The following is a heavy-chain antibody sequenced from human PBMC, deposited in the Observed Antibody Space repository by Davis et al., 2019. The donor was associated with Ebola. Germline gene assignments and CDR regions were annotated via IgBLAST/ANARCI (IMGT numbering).Heavy chain of an antibody. J-gene: IGHJ6*02. V-gene: IGHV1-2*06. CDR2: INPNSGGT. CDR1: GYTFTGYY. CDR3: ARDTRPRGPYGMDV. Sequence: ASVKVSCKASGYTFTGYYMHWVRQAPGQGLEWMGRINPNSGGTNYAQKFQGRVTMTRDTSISTAYMELSRLRSDDTAVYYCARDTRPRGPYGMDVWGQGTTVTVSS. D-gene: IGHD6-6*01.